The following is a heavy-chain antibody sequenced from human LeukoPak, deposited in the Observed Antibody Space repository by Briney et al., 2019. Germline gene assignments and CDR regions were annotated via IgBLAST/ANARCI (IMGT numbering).Heavy chain of an antibody. J-gene: IGHJ5*02. V-gene: IGHV4-34*01. D-gene: IGHD6-13*01. CDR3: ARDPNSYSSSWYSNFGWFDP. Sequence: SETLSLTCAVYGGSFSGYYWSWIRQPPGKGLEWIGEINHSGSTNYNPSLKSRVTISVDTSKNQFSLKLGSVTAADTAVYYCARDPNSYSSSWYSNFGWFDPWGQGTLVTVSS. CDR1: GGSFSGYY. CDR2: INHSGST.